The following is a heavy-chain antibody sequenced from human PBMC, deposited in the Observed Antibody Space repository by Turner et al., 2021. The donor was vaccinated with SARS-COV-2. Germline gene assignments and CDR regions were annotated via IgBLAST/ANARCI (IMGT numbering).Heavy chain of an antibody. D-gene: IGHD2-15*01. CDR1: GFTFSSYG. J-gene: IGHJ4*02. CDR2: ISYDGSNK. Sequence: QVQLVESGGGVVQPGRSLRLSCAASGFTFSSYGMHWVRQAPGKGLGWVAVISYDGSNKYYGDSVKGRFTISRDNSKNTLYLQMNSLRAEDTAVYYCAKGGGPYCSGGSCYPGSFDYWGQGTLVTVSS. CDR3: AKGGGPYCSGGSCYPGSFDY. V-gene: IGHV3-30*18.